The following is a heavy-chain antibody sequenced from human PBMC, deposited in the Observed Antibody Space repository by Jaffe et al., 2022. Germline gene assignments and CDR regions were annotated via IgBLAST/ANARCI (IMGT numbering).Heavy chain of an antibody. CDR1: GDSISSSYYS. Sequence: QVQLQESGPGLVKPSQTLSLTCTVSGDSISSSYYSWSWLRQPAGEGLEWIGRIYASGSTNYNPSLKSRVTISIDTSKSQFSLNLSSVTAGDTAVYYCVRAAVGGPTYWGQGTLVTVSS. CDR2: IYASGST. D-gene: IGHD3-16*01. CDR3: VRAAVGGPTY. V-gene: IGHV4-61*02. J-gene: IGHJ4*02.